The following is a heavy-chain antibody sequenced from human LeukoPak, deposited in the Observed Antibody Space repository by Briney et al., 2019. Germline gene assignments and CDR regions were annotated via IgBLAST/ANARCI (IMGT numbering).Heavy chain of an antibody. CDR3: ASSKYDFWSGFFDP. V-gene: IGHV4-59*01. CDR2: IYYSGST. Sequence: SETLSLTCTVSGGSISTFYWSWLRQPPGKGLEWIGYIYYSGSTNYNPSLKSRVTISVDTSKNQFSLKLSSVTAADTAVYYCASSKYDFWSGFFDPWGQGTLVTVSS. CDR1: GGSISTFY. J-gene: IGHJ5*02. D-gene: IGHD3-3*01.